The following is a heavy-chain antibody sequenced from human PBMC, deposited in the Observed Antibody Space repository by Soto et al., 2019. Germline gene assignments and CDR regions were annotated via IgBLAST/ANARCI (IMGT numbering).Heavy chain of an antibody. V-gene: IGHV3-7*05. CDR1: GFTFSSSW. CDR2: IDQDGSEK. J-gene: IGHJ5*02. D-gene: IGHD5-18*01. CDR3: ARGQTWIYLWP. Sequence: GGSLRLSCAASGFTFSSSWMTWVRQAPGKGLEWVANIDQDGSEKFYVDSVKGRFTISRDNAKNSLYLQMNSLRAEDTAVYYCARGQTWIYLWPRGQGTLVTVSS.